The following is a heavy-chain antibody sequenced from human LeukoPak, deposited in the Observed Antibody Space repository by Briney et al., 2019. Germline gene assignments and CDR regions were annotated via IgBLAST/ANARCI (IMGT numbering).Heavy chain of an antibody. CDR1: GFTFSGSA. CDR3: TYSHCGGDCYPTSFDY. J-gene: IGHJ4*02. V-gene: IGHV3-73*01. CDR2: IRGKANSYAT. D-gene: IGHD2-21*02. Sequence: PGGSLRLSCAASGFTFSGSAMHWVRQASGKGLDWVGRIRGKANSYATAYAASVKGRFTISRDDSKNTAYLQMNSLKTEDTAVYYCTYSHCGGDCYPTSFDYWGQGTLVTVSS.